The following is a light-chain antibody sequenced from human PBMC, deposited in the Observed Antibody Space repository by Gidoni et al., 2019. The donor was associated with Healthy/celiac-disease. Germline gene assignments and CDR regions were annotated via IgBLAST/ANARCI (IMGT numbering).Light chain of an antibody. V-gene: IGKV1-39*01. CDR3: QQSYSTPLT. CDR2: AAS. Sequence: DIQMTQSPSSLSAPVGDRVTITCRASQSSSSYLNWYQQKPGKAPKLLIYAASSLQSGVPSRFSGSGSWTDFTLTINSLQPEDFATYYCQQSYSTPLTFGGGTKVEIK. CDR1: QSSSSY. J-gene: IGKJ4*01.